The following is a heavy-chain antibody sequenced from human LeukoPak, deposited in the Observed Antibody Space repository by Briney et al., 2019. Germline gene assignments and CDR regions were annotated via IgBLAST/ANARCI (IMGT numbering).Heavy chain of an antibody. D-gene: IGHD3-10*01. CDR3: ARFAKGYGSGDIDY. CDR2: IKQDGDQK. Sequence: GGSLRLSCAASGFTFRTYWMSWVRQAPGKGLEWVANIKQDGDQKHYADSVRGRFTISRDNAKNSLYLQMNILRAEDTAVYYCARFAKGYGSGDIDYWGQGTLVTVSS. CDR1: GFTFRTYW. J-gene: IGHJ4*02. V-gene: IGHV3-7*03.